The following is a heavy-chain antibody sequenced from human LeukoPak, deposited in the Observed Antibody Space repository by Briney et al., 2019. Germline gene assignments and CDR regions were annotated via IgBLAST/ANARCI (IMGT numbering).Heavy chain of an antibody. CDR2: ISYDGSNK. CDR3: AKDTRGGDWS. CDR1: GFTFSSYG. J-gene: IGHJ4*02. V-gene: IGHV3-30*18. D-gene: IGHD2-21*02. Sequence: GGTLRLSCAASGFTFSSYGMHWVRQAPGKGLEWVAVISYDGSNKYYADSVKGRFTISRDNSKNTLYLQMNSLRAEDTAVYYCAKDTRGGDWSWGQGTLVTVSS.